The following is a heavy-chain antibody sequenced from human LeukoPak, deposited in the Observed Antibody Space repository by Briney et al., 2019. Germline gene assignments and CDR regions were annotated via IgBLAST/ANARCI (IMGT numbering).Heavy chain of an antibody. V-gene: IGHV4-59*08. D-gene: IGHD6-13*01. J-gene: IGHJ4*02. CDR1: GGSISSNC. CDR2: SCSSGST. Sequence: PSETLSLTCTVSGGSISSNCWNWIRQPPGKGLEWIGYSCSSGSTNYSPSLMSRVTISVDTSKNQFSLKLISVTAADTAVYYRARHQHQLVTGYDYWGQGTLVTVSS. CDR3: ARHQHQLVTGYDY.